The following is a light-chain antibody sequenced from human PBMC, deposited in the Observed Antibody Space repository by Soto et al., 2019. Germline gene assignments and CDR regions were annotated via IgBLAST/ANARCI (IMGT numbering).Light chain of an antibody. CDR3: QQFNNYPFT. CDR2: DAS. CDR1: QGISSA. V-gene: IGKV1D-13*01. Sequence: AIQLTQSPSSLSASVGDRVTITCRASQGISSALAWYQQTPGKPPKLLIYDASSLEIGVPSRFSGSGSVTDFTLTISSLQPEDFATYYCQQFNNYPFTFGPGTKSGYQT. J-gene: IGKJ3*01.